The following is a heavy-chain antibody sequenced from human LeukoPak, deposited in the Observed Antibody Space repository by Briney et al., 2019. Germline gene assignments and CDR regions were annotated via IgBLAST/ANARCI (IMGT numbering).Heavy chain of an antibody. CDR2: IIPIFGTA. Sequence: APVKVSCKASGGTFSSYAISWVRQAPGQGLEWMGGIIPIFGTANYAQKFQGRVTITADESTSTAYMELSSLRSEDTAVYYCARIDLGAFDIWGQGTMVTVSS. CDR3: ARIDLGAFDI. V-gene: IGHV1-69*13. CDR1: GGTFSSYA. J-gene: IGHJ3*02.